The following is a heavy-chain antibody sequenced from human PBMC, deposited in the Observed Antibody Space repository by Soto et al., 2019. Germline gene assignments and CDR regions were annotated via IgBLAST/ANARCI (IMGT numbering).Heavy chain of an antibody. D-gene: IGHD3-22*01. J-gene: IGHJ4*02. V-gene: IGHV4-59*01. CDR1: GGSISSYY. Sequence: PSETLSLTCTVSGGSISSYYWSWIRQPPGKGLEWIGYIYFRGTTNYNPSLKSRVTMSADTSKNQFSLKLNSVTAADTAVYYCARMNYYHPSGYPFDYWGQGMMVTIS. CDR2: IYFRGTT. CDR3: ARMNYYHPSGYPFDY.